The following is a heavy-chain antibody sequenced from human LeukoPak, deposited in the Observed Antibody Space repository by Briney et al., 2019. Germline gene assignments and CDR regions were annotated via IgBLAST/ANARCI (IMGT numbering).Heavy chain of an antibody. V-gene: IGHV3-64D*06. D-gene: IGHD6-6*01. CDR3: VKGGDRSSSDY. Sequence: PGGSLRLSCSASGFTFSSYAMNWVRQAPGKGLEYVSAITSNGGSTYYADSVKGRFTISRDNSKNTLYLQMSSLRAEDTAVYYCVKGGDRSSSDYWGQGTLVTVSS. CDR2: ITSNGGST. J-gene: IGHJ4*02. CDR1: GFTFSSYA.